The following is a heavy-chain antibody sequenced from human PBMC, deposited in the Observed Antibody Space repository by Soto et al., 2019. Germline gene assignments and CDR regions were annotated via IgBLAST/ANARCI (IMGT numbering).Heavy chain of an antibody. V-gene: IGHV3-64*01. CDR2: ISSNGGST. D-gene: IGHD6-13*01. J-gene: IGHJ4*02. CDR1: GFTFSYYA. CDR3: ARLNPIAAAFDY. Sequence: EVPLVESGGGLVQPGGSLRLSCAASGFTFSYYAMHWVRQAPGKGLEYVSAISSNGGSTYYANSVKGRFTISRDNSKNTLYLQMGSLRAEDIAVYYCARLNPIAAAFDYWGQGTLVTVSS.